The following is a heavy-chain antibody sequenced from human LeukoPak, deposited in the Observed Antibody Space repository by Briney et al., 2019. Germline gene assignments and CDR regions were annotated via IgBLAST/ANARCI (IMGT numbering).Heavy chain of an antibody. J-gene: IGHJ6*02. V-gene: IGHV3-33*01. Sequence: PGGSLRLSCAASGFTFSSYGMHWVRQAPGKGLEWVAVIWYDGSNKYYADSVKGRFTISRDNSRNTLYLQMNSLRAEDTAVYYCARSPQLAGPLEGYYYYGMDVWGQGTTVTVSS. CDR1: GFTFSSYG. CDR3: ARSPQLAGPLEGYYYYGMDV. CDR2: IWYDGSNK. D-gene: IGHD6-6*01.